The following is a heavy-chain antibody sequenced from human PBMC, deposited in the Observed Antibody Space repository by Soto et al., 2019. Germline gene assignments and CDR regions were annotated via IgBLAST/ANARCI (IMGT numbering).Heavy chain of an antibody. CDR1: GASISGFY. CDR2: IYATGTT. J-gene: IGHJ5*02. V-gene: IGHV4-4*07. CDR3: VRDGTKTLRDWFDP. Sequence: SETLSLTCTVSGASISGFYWSWIRNSAGKGLEWIGRIYATGTTDYNPSLKSRVMMSVDTSKKQFSLKLRSVTAVDTAVYYCVRDGTKTLRDWFDPWGQGTPVTVSS. D-gene: IGHD1-1*01.